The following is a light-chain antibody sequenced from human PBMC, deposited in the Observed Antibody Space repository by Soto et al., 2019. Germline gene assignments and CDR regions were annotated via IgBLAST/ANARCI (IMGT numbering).Light chain of an antibody. CDR2: DVS. CDR3: SSYTSSSTWV. V-gene: IGLV2-14*01. Sequence: QSVLTQPASVSGSPGQSITISCTGTSSDVGGYDYVSWYQQHPGKAPKLVIYDVSDRPSGVSDRFSGSKSGNTASLTISGLQAEDEADYYCSSYTSSSTWVFGGGTKVTV. J-gene: IGLJ3*02. CDR1: SSDVGGYDY.